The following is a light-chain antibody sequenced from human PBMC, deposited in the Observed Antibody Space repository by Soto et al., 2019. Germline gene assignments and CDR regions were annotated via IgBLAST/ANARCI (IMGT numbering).Light chain of an antibody. J-gene: IGKJ4*01. Sequence: DIQMTQSPSTLSGSVGDRVTITCRASQTISSWLAWYQQKPGKAPKLLIYKASTLKSGVPSRFSGSGSGTEFTLTISSLQPDDFATYYCQQRSKWPLTFGGGTKVDIK. V-gene: IGKV1-5*03. CDR2: KAS. CDR1: QTISSW. CDR3: QQRSKWPLT.